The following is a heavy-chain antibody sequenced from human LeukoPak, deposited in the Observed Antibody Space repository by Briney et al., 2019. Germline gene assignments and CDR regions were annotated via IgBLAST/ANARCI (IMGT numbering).Heavy chain of an antibody. V-gene: IGHV3-21*01. CDR2: ISSSSNYI. Sequence: GGSLRLSCAASGFSCSSSSMKWVRQAPGKGLEWVSSISSSSNYIYYADSVKGRFTISRDNAKNSLYLQMNSLRAEDTAVYYCARARAPVTRISSFDIWGQGTMVTVSS. J-gene: IGHJ3*02. CDR3: ARARAPVTRISSFDI. CDR1: GFSCSSSS. D-gene: IGHD4-17*01.